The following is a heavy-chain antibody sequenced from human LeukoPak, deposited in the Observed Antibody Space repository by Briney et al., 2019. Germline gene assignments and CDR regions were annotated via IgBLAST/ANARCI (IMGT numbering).Heavy chain of an antibody. D-gene: IGHD3-9*01. Sequence: ASVKVSCKASGYTFTGYYMHWVRQAPGQGLEWMGWINPNSGGTNYAQKFQGRVTMTRDTSISTAYMELSRLRSDDTAVYYCARDARSYEISTGLGTFDYWGPGTLVTVSS. V-gene: IGHV1-2*02. CDR3: ARDARSYEISTGLGTFDY. CDR2: INPNSGGT. J-gene: IGHJ4*02. CDR1: GYTFTGYY.